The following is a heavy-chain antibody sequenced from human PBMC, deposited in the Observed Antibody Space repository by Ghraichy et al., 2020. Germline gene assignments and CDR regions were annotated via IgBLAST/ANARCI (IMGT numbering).Heavy chain of an antibody. CDR3: AREVLDSTSWGWYFDL. Sequence: GGSLRLSCTASGFTFSSYDMHWVRQATGKGLEWVSAIGTGEDTYYPGSVKGRFTISRENAKNTLYLQMNSLRAGDTAVYYCAREVLDSTSWGWYFDLWGRGTLVTVSS. CDR1: GFTFSSYD. CDR2: IGTGEDT. V-gene: IGHV3-13*01. D-gene: IGHD6-6*01. J-gene: IGHJ2*01.